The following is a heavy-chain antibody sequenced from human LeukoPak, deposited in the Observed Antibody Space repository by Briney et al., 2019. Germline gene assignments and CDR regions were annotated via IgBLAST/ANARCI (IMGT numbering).Heavy chain of an antibody. J-gene: IGHJ4*02. Sequence: PSETLSLTCTVSGGSISSGGYYWSWIRQPPGKGLGWIGYIYHSGSTYYNPSLKSRVTISVDRSKNQFSLKLSSVTAADTAVYYCARASRILQFDYWGQGTLVTVSS. CDR1: GGSISSGGYY. D-gene: IGHD2-15*01. CDR2: IYHSGST. V-gene: IGHV4-30-2*01. CDR3: ARASRILQFDY.